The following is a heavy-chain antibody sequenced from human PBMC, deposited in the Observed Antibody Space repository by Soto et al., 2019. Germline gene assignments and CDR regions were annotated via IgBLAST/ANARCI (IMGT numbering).Heavy chain of an antibody. V-gene: IGHV1-69*13. D-gene: IGHD3-3*01. J-gene: IGHJ6*02. CDR2: IIPIFGTA. CDR1: GGTFSSYA. Sequence: GASVKVSCKASGGTFSSYAISWVRQAPGQGLEWMGGIIPIFGTANYAQKFQGRVTITADESTSTAYMELSSLRSEDTAVYYCARGNVLRFLERPGAGYYYGMDVWGQGTTVTVSS. CDR3: ARGNVLRFLERPGAGYYYGMDV.